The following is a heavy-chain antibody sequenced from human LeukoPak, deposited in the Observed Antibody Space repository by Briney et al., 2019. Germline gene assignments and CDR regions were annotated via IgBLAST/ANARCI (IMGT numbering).Heavy chain of an antibody. CDR3: TRDQVSVAGTGIDY. CDR1: GFTFSDYY. J-gene: IGHJ4*02. D-gene: IGHD6-19*01. V-gene: IGHV3-11*04. Sequence: GGSLRLSCAASGFTFSDYYMSWIRQAPGKGLEWVSYISSSGNSISYADSVKGRFTISRDNAKNSLYLQMNSLRAEDTAVYYCTRDQVSVAGTGIDYWGQGTLVTVSS. CDR2: ISSSGNSI.